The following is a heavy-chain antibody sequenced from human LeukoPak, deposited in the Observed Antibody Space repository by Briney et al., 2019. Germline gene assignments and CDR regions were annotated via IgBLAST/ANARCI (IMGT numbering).Heavy chain of an antibody. CDR2: ISWNSGSI. Sequence: PGGSLRLSCAVSGFTFKLYWMHWVRQAPGKGLEWVSGISWNSGSIGYADSVKGRFTISRDNAKNSLYLQMNSLRAEDTALYYCAKEVYSKQWRGYYYYGMDVWGQGTTVTVSS. V-gene: IGHV3-9*01. CDR3: AKEVYSKQWRGYYYYGMDV. CDR1: GFTFKLYW. D-gene: IGHD4-11*01. J-gene: IGHJ6*02.